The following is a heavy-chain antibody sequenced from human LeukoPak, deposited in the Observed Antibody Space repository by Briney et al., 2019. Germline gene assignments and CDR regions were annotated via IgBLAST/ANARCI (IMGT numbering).Heavy chain of an antibody. CDR1: GFTFSDYY. D-gene: IGHD5-12*01. J-gene: IGHJ4*02. V-gene: IGHV3-11*04. Sequence: GGSLRLSCAASGFTFSDYYMSWIRQAPGKGLEWVSYISSSGSTIYYADSVKGRFTISRDNAKNSLYLQMNSLRAEDTAVYYCARGHVPPRGYSGYDYGGTVSSGLIGFDYWGQGTLVTVSS. CDR2: ISSSGSTI. CDR3: ARGHVPPRGYSGYDYGGTVSSGLIGFDY.